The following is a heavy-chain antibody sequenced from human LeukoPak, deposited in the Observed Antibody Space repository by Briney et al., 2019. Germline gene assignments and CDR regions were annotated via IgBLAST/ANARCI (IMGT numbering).Heavy chain of an antibody. V-gene: IGHV3-21*01. CDR2: ISSSSSYI. D-gene: IGHD1-26*01. CDR1: GFTFSSYS. J-gene: IGHJ4*02. Sequence: PGGSLRLSCAASGFTFSSYSMNWVRQAPGKGLEWVSSISSSSSYIYYADSVKGRSTISRDNAKNSLYLQMNSLRAEDTAVYYCARGFSGSYPYFDYWGQGTLVTVSS. CDR3: ARGFSGSYPYFDY.